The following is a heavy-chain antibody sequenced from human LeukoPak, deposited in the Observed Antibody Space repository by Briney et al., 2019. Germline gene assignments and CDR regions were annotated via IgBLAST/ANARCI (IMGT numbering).Heavy chain of an antibody. Sequence: TSSETLSLTCTVSGGSISSYYWSWIRQPPGKGLEWIGYIYYSGSTNYNPSLKSRVTISVDTSKNQFSLKLSSVTAADTAVYYCARVNQASEYSSSWYSSYYFDYWGQGTLVTVSS. J-gene: IGHJ4*02. CDR3: ARVNQASEYSSSWYSSYYFDY. CDR1: GGSISSYY. CDR2: IYYSGST. V-gene: IGHV4-59*01. D-gene: IGHD6-13*01.